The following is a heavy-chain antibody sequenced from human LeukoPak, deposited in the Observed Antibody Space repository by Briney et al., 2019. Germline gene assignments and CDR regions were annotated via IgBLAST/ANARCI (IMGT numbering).Heavy chain of an antibody. CDR1: GFTFSSYG. CDR3: AELGITMIGGV. J-gene: IGHJ6*04. CDR2: IRYDGSNK. Sequence: GGCLRVSCAASGFTFSSYGMHWVRQAPGRGVAGVAFIRYDGSNKYYADAVKGRFTISRDNAKNSLYLQMNSLRAEDTAVYYCAELGITMIGGVWGKGTTVTISS. V-gene: IGHV3-30*02. D-gene: IGHD3-10*02.